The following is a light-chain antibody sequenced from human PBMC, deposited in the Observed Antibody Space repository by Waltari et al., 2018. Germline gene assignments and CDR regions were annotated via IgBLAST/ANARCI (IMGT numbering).Light chain of an antibody. V-gene: IGLV1-40*01. CDR2: GNT. CDR3: QCYDSSLSGSV. J-gene: IGLJ3*02. Sequence: QSVLTQPPSVSGAPGQRVTIPCTGSSPNIGAGYAVHWYQQLPGTAPKLPIYGNTNRPSGVPDRFSGSKSGTSASLAITGLQAEDEADYYCQCYDSSLSGSVFGGGTKLTVL. CDR1: SPNIGAGYA.